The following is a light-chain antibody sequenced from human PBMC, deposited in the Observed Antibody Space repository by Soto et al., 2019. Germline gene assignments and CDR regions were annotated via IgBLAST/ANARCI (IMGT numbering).Light chain of an antibody. V-gene: IGLV2-23*03. CDR3: CSYAGINTFVV. J-gene: IGLJ2*01. CDR1: SSDVGSYNL. Sequence: QYVLTQPASVSGSPGQSITISCTGTSSDVGSYNLVSWYQEHPGKAPKLMIYEGSKRPSGVSNRFSGSKSGNTASLTISGLQADDEADYYCCSYAGINTFVVFGGGTKLTVL. CDR2: EGS.